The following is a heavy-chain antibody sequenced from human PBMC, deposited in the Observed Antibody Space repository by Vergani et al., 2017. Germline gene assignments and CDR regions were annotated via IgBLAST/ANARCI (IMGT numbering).Heavy chain of an antibody. Sequence: VQLQESGPGLVKPSETLSLTCAVSGYSISSGYYMDWVRQAPGKGLEWVGRTRNKANSYTTEYAASVKGRFTISRDDSKNSLYLQMNSLKTEDTAVYYCARIPGYDWGQGTLVTVSS. CDR3: ARIPGYD. D-gene: IGHD6-13*01. CDR2: TRNKANSYTT. J-gene: IGHJ4*02. CDR1: GYSISSGYY. V-gene: IGHV3-72*01.